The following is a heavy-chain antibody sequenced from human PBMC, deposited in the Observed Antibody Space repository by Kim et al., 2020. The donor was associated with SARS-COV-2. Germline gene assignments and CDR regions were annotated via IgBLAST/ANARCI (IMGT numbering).Heavy chain of an antibody. CDR1: GGSFSGYY. CDR2: INHSGST. CDR3: ARTKYSSSSGRRGVYFDY. Sequence: SETLSLTCAVYGGSFSGYYWSWIRQPPGKGLEWIGEINHSGSTNYNPSLKSRVTISVDTSKNQFSLKLSSVTSADTAVYYCARTKYSSSSGRRGVYFDY. J-gene: IGHJ4*01. V-gene: IGHV4-34*01. D-gene: IGHD6-6*01.